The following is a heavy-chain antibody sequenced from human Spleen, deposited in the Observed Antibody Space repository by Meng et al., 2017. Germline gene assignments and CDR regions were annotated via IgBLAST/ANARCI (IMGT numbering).Heavy chain of an antibody. CDR3: ARGVTMVRGTTWDWFDP. Sequence: QVQLQQWGAGLLKPSETLSLPCAVYGGSFSGYYWNWNRQPPGKGLEWIGRIYYSGSTYYNPSLKSRVTISVDTSKNQFSLKLSSVTAADTAVYYCARGVTMVRGTTWDWFDPWGQGTLVTVSS. D-gene: IGHD3-10*01. J-gene: IGHJ5*02. V-gene: IGHV4-34*01. CDR1: GGSFSGYY. CDR2: IYYSGST.